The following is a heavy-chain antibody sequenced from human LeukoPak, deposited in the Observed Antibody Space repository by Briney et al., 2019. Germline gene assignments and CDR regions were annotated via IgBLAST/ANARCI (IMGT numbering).Heavy chain of an antibody. CDR1: GYTFTGYY. CDR2: IFPKNGGT. V-gene: IGHV1-2*02. D-gene: IGHD1-7*01. J-gene: IGHJ4*02. CDR3: VRENWYYDY. Sequence: GASVKVSCKASGYTFTGYYIHWVRQAPGQGLEWMGWIFPKNGGTSYAQKFQGRVTMTRDTSTGIVNMEMSRLRPDDTAVYYCVRENWYYDYWGQGTLVTVSS.